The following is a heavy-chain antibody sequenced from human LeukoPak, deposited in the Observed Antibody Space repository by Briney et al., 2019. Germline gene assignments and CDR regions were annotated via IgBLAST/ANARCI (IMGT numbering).Heavy chain of an antibody. CDR2: ISFDGSNK. Sequence: GGSLRLSCAASGSTFSSYGMHWVRQAPGKGLEWVALISFDGSNKYYADSVKGRFTISRDNSKNTLYLQMNSLRAEDTAVYYCAKIPYYDQFDYCGQGTLVTVSS. D-gene: IGHD3-22*01. CDR3: AKIPYYDQFDY. CDR1: GSTFSSYG. J-gene: IGHJ4*02. V-gene: IGHV3-30*18.